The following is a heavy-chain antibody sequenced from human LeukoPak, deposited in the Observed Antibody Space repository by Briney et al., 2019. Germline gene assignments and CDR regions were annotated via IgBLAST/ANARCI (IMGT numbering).Heavy chain of an antibody. Sequence: SETLSLTCTVSGYSIANGYQWAWIRQPPGKRLEWIGSIYQSGSTYDNLSLKSRLTMSVDTSKNQFSLKMRSVTAADTAIYYCARSEINDYMRFWGQGILVTVSS. D-gene: IGHD4-11*01. J-gene: IGHJ4*02. CDR3: ARSEINDYMRF. V-gene: IGHV4-38-2*02. CDR1: GYSIANGYQ. CDR2: IYQSGST.